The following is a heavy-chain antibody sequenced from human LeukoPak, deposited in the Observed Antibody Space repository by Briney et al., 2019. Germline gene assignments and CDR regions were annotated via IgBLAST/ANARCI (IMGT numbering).Heavy chain of an antibody. CDR2: VYSGGLT. J-gene: IGHJ6*02. CDR1: GFIVSENY. D-gene: IGHD6-19*01. V-gene: IGHV3-66*01. CDR3: VRDRWPGLGDF. Sequence: TGGSLRLSCAASGFIVSENYMSWVRQAPGKGLEWVSTVYSGGLTFYADPVKGRSTISRDNSKNTLYLQMGSLRAEDTAVYYCVRDRWPGLGDFWGQGTTVTVSS.